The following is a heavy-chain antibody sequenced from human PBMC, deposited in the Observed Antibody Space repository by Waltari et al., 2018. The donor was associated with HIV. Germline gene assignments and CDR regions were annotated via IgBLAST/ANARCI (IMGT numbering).Heavy chain of an antibody. CDR3: ARVPQYGDYEDAYYYYGMDV. J-gene: IGHJ6*02. D-gene: IGHD4-17*01. V-gene: IGHV4-4*02. CDR1: GGSISSSNW. Sequence: QVQLQESGPGLVKPSGTLSLTCAVSGGSISSSNWWSWVRQPPGKGLEWIGEIYHSGSTNYNPSLKSRVTISVDKSKNQFSLKLSSVTAADTAVYYCARVPQYGDYEDAYYYYGMDVWGQGTTVTVSS. CDR2: IYHSGST.